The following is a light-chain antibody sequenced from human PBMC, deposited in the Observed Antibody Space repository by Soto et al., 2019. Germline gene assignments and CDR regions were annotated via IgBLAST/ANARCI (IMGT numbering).Light chain of an antibody. Sequence: QSVLSQPPSVSGAPGQRITISCTGSSSNIGANYDVHWYRQVPGTAPKLLMSGDNNRPSGVADRFSGSKSGTSASLAITRLQAEDEADYCCQSYDSSLNRVFGTGTKVTVL. CDR3: QSYDSSLNRV. V-gene: IGLV1-40*01. J-gene: IGLJ1*01. CDR1: SSNIGANYD. CDR2: GDN.